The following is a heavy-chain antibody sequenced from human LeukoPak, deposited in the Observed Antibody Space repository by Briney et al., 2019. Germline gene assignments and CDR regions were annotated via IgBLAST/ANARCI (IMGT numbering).Heavy chain of an antibody. Sequence: GGSLRLSRAASGFTFSSYSMNWVRQAPGKGLEWVSYISSSSSTIYYADSVKGRFTISRDNAKNSLYLQMNSLRAEDTAVYYCARAGDDYVWGSYRYQYYFDYWGQGTLVTVSS. V-gene: IGHV3-48*01. CDR2: ISSSSSTI. CDR3: ARAGDDYVWGSYRYQYYFDY. J-gene: IGHJ4*02. CDR1: GFTFSSYS. D-gene: IGHD3-16*02.